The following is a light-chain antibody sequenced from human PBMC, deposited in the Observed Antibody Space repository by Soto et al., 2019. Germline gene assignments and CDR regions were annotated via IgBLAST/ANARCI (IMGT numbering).Light chain of an antibody. V-gene: IGLV4-69*01. CDR3: QTWGTGIPWV. CDR1: SGHSSYA. CDR2: LNSDGSH. J-gene: IGLJ3*02. Sequence: QPVLTQSPSASASLGASVKLTCTLSSGHSSYAIAWHQQQPEKGPRYLMKLNSDGSHSKGDGIPDRFSGSSSGAERSRPISSLQSEDEADYYCQTWGTGIPWVFGGGTKLTVL.